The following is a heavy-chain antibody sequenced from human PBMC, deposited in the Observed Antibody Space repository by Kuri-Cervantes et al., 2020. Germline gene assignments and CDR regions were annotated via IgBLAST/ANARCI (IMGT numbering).Heavy chain of an antibody. CDR3: ARVSGNVDTAMVGHFDY. D-gene: IGHD5-18*01. Sequence: GSLRLSCTVSGASISSINYYWGWIRQPPGKGLEWIGNIYYSGSTYYSPSLKSRVTISVDTSKNQFSLKLSSVTAADTAVYYCARVSGNVDTAMVGHFDYWGQGTLVTVSS. CDR2: IYYSGST. J-gene: IGHJ4*02. CDR1: GASISSINYY. V-gene: IGHV4-39*07.